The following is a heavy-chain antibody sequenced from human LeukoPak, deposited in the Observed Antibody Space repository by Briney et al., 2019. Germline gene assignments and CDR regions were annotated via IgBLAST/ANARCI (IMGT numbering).Heavy chain of an antibody. CDR3: PRGCRDRGYYPDY. D-gene: IGHD3-3*01. CDR1: GFSFNDYY. J-gene: IGHJ4*02. V-gene: IGHV3-21*01. Sequence: GGSLRLSCVGSGFSFNDYYMNWVRQAPGKGVEWLSSISSGSVYKYDADSVRGRFTISRDNAKNSLFLQMNSLRVEDTAVYYCPRGCRDRGYYPDYWGQGTLVTVSS. CDR2: ISSGSVYK.